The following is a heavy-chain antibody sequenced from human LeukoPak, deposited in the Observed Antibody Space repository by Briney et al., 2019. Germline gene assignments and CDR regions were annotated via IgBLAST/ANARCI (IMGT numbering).Heavy chain of an antibody. J-gene: IGHJ3*02. D-gene: IGHD1-26*01. CDR2: INPNSGGT. CDR3: ARTYSGSYDDAFDI. Sequence: GASVKVSCKASGYTFTGYYMHWVRQAPGQGLEWMGWINPNSGGTNYAQKFQGWVTMTRDTSISTAYMELSRLRSDDTAVYYCARTYSGSYDDAFDIWGQGTVVTVSS. CDR1: GYTFTGYY. V-gene: IGHV1-2*04.